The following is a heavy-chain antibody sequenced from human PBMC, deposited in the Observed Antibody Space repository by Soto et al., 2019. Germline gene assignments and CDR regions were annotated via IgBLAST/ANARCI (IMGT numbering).Heavy chain of an antibody. CDR3: AREDMPIFGVVIHYYYGMDV. CDR2: INPSGGST. Sequence: GASVKVSCKASGYTFTSYYMHWVRQAPGQGLEWMGIINPSGGSTSYAQKFQGRVSMTRDTSTSTVYMELSSLRSEDTAVYYCAREDMPIFGVVIHYYYGMDVWGQGTTVTVSS. CDR1: GYTFTSYY. D-gene: IGHD3-3*01. V-gene: IGHV1-46*01. J-gene: IGHJ6*02.